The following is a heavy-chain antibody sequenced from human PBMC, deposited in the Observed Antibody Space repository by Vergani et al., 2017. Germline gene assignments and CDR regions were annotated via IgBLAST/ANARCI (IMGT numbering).Heavy chain of an antibody. Sequence: EVQLLESGGNLIQPGGSLRLSCGASGFTFSSYAMTWVRLAPGKGLQWVSAISGSGGNTFYTDSVKGRFTISRDNSKDTLYLQMNSLRVEDTAIYYCAKARDANCKGGNCYSYYYGLDLWGQGTKVTVSS. V-gene: IGHV3-23*01. CDR1: GFTFSSYA. J-gene: IGHJ6*02. CDR2: ISGSGGNT. CDR3: AKARDANCKGGNCYSYYYGLDL. D-gene: IGHD2-21*01.